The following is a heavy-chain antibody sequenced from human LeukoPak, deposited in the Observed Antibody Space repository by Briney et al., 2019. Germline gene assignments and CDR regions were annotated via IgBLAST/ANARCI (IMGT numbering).Heavy chain of an antibody. V-gene: IGHV4-34*01. CDR3: AGGHVMMYSSGPAPSEYFDY. Sequence: SETLSLTCAVYGGSFSGYYWSWIRQPPGEGLEWIGEINHSGSTNYNPSLKSRVTISVDTSKNQFSLKLSSVTAADTAVYYCAGGHVMMYSSGPAPSEYFDYWGQGTRVTVSS. CDR2: INHSGST. CDR1: GGSFSGYY. J-gene: IGHJ4*02. D-gene: IGHD6-19*01.